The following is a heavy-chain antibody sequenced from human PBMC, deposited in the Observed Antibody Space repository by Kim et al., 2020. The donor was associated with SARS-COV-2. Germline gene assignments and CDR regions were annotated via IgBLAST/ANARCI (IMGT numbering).Heavy chain of an antibody. J-gene: IGHJ6*03. V-gene: IGHV3-33*08. CDR1: GFTFSRYE. CDR2: IWYDGSNA. CDR3: ARDRNTATTRYYNMDV. Sequence: GGSLRLSCAASGFTFSRYEMNWVRQAPGKGLEWVAVIWYDGSNAYYADSVKGRFTISRDNSKRTIYLQMNSLRAEDTAVYFCARDRNTATTRYYNMDVWGKGTTVTVSS. D-gene: IGHD4-17*01.